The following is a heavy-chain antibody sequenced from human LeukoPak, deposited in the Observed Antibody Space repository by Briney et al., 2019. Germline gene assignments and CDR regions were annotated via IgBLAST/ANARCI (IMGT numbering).Heavy chain of an antibody. J-gene: IGHJ5*02. CDR3: ARDLRTYEGINWFDP. V-gene: IGHV6-1*01. CDR2: TYYRSKWYH. Sequence: SQTLSLTCVIPGDSVSSNSGAWNWIRQSPSRGLEWLGRTYYRSKWYHDYAVSVKRRITINPDTSKNQFSLQLNSVTPEDTAVYYCARDLRTYEGINWFDPWGQGTLVTVSS. D-gene: IGHD4-17*01. CDR1: GDSVSSNSGA.